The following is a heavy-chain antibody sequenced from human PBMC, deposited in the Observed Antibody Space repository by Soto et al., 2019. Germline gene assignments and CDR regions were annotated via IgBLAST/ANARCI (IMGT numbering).Heavy chain of an antibody. CDR3: ARVSGYDILTGYYFYFDY. D-gene: IGHD3-9*01. J-gene: IGHJ4*02. CDR1: GGTFSSYA. V-gene: IGHV1-69*13. Sequence: SVKVSCKASGGTFSSYAISWVRQAPGQGLEWMGGIIPIFGTANYAQKFQGRVTITADESTSTAYMELSSLRSEDTAVYYCARVSGYDILTGYYFYFDYWGQGTLVTGSS. CDR2: IIPIFGTA.